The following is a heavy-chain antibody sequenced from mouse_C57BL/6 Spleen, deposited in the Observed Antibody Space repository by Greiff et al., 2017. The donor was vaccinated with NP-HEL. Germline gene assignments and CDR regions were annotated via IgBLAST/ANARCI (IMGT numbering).Heavy chain of an antibody. CDR2: INPNNGGT. J-gene: IGHJ4*01. V-gene: IGHV1-26*01. CDR1: GYTFTDYY. Sequence: VQLQQSGPELVKPGASVKISCKASGYTFTDYYMNWVKQSHGKSLEWIGDINPNNGGTSYNQKFKGKATLTVDKSSSTAYMELRSLTSEDSAVYYCARRDYGSSLYAMDYWGQGTSVTVSS. CDR3: ARRDYGSSLYAMDY. D-gene: IGHD1-1*01.